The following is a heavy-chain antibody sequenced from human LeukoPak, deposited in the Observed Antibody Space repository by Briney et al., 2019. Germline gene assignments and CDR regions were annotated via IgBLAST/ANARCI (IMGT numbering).Heavy chain of an antibody. D-gene: IGHD3-10*01. CDR3: ARQGFGELSFDY. J-gene: IGHJ4*02. CDR2: IYYSGST. CDR1: VDSICSSSDY. Sequence: PETLSLTCTLSVDSICSSSDYCGWVRQPPGGGREWIGSIYYSGSTYYNPSLTSQVTISVGTSKNQFSLKLSSVTAADTAVYYWARQGFGELSFDYWGQGTLVTVSS. V-gene: IGHV4-39*01.